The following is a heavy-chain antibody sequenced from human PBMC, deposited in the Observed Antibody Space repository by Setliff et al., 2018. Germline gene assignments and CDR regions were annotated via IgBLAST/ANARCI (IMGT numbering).Heavy chain of an antibody. Sequence: SETLSLTCTVSGGSISSHYWSWIRQPPGKGLEWIGYIYYSESTNYNPSLKSRVTISVDTSKNQFSLKLSSVTAADTAVYYCARRAGAAYFDYWGQGTLVTVS. D-gene: IGHD1-26*01. V-gene: IGHV4-59*11. CDR2: IYYSEST. J-gene: IGHJ4*02. CDR3: ARRAGAAYFDY. CDR1: GGSISSHY.